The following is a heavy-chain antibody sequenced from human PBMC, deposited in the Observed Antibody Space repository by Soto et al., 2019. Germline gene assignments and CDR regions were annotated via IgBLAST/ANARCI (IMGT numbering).Heavy chain of an antibody. D-gene: IGHD3-10*02. Sequence: PGGTLRLSCEASGFTLSSYSMNWARQAPGQGLEWVSYISSSSSTIYYADSVKGRFTISRDNAKNSLYLQMNSLRDEDTAVYYCARDSPRCSGWDVWSRGTTDTGS. J-gene: IGHJ6*02. V-gene: IGHV3-48*02. CDR3: ARDSPRCSGWDV. CDR1: GFTLSSYS. CDR2: ISSSSSTI.